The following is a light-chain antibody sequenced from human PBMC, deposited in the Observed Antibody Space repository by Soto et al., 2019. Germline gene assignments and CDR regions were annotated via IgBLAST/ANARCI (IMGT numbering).Light chain of an antibody. V-gene: IGLV2-11*01. CDR1: RIDGGGYNY. Sequence: QSALTQPRSVSGSPGQSVTISCTGTRIDGGGYNYGAWYQQHPGKAPKLMIYYVSKRPSGIHDRFYGPKSGKTASLTISGIQAADEGDYYCCTYAGRYTHVLFGGGTTLTV. CDR3: CTYAGRYTHVL. J-gene: IGLJ2*01. CDR2: YVS.